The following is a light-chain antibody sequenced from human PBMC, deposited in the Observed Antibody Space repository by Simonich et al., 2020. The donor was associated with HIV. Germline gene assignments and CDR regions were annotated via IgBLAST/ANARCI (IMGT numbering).Light chain of an antibody. CDR2: KAS. CDR1: PSIISW. J-gene: IGKJ2*01. Sequence: DIQMTQSSSILSASVGDRVTIPSRASPSIISWLAWYQQKPGKAPKLLIYKASSLESGVPSRFSGSGSGTEFTLTISSLQPDDFATYYCQQYNSYQYTFGQGTKLEIK. CDR3: QQYNSYQYT. V-gene: IGKV1-5*03.